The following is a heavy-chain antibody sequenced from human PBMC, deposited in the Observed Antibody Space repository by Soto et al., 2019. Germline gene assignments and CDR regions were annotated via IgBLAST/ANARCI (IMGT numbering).Heavy chain of an antibody. J-gene: IGHJ4*02. CDR3: ARVGVGAFSSGYHNDY. Sequence: SETLSLTCTVSGGSISSGGYYWSWIRQHPGKGLEWIGYIYYSGSTYYNPSLKSRVTISVDTSKNQFSLKLSSVTAADTAVYYCARVGVGAFSSGYHNDYWGQGTLVTVSS. D-gene: IGHD3-22*01. V-gene: IGHV4-31*03. CDR1: GGSISSGGYY. CDR2: IYYSGST.